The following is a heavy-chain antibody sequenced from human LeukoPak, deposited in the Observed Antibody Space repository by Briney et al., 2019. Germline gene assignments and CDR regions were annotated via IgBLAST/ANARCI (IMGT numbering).Heavy chain of an antibody. D-gene: IGHD1-26*01. J-gene: IGHJ5*02. CDR1: GGTFSSYA. Sequence: ASVKVSCKASGGTFSSYAISWVRQAPGQGLEWMGGIIPIFGTANYAQKFQGRVTIPADESTSTAYMELSSLRSEDTAVYYCARGPSGSPNNWFDPWGQGALVTVSS. CDR3: ARGPSGSPNNWFDP. CDR2: IIPIFGTA. V-gene: IGHV1-69*13.